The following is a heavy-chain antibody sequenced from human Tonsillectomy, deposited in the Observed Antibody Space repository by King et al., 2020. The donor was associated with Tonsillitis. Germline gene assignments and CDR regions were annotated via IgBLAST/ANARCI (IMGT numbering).Heavy chain of an antibody. CDR3: ARGKGGAPDVFDI. CDR2: IKNEGSST. D-gene: IGHD1-14*01. Sequence: VQLVESGGGLVQPGGSLRLSCAASGFTFSSYWMHWVRHATGKGLVWVSRIKNEGSSTSYADYVKGRFTISRDSAKNTRYLQMNSLRAEDTATYYCARGKGGAPDVFDIWGQGTMVTVSS. V-gene: IGHV3-74*01. J-gene: IGHJ3*02. CDR1: GFTFSSYW.